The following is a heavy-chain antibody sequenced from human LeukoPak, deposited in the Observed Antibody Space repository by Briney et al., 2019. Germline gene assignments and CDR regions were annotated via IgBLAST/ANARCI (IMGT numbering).Heavy chain of an antibody. CDR2: IYSSGRT. J-gene: IGHJ4*02. V-gene: IGHV4-4*07. Sequence: SETLSLTCIVSGGSMSTYYWSWFRQPAGNGLEWIGRIYSSGRTNYNPSLESRVTMSVDIFRNQFSLKLNSVTAADTAVFYCARETHGDYAHYFDSWGQGTLVTVSS. CDR1: GGSMSTYY. CDR3: ARETHGDYAHYFDS. D-gene: IGHD4-17*01.